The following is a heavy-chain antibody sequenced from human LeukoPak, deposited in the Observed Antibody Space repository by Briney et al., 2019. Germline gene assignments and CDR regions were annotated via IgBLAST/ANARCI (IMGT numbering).Heavy chain of an antibody. CDR3: ARATMVRGVIIKVYWYFDL. Sequence: GGSLRLSCAASGFTFSSYWMHWVRQAPGKGLVWVSRINSDGSSTNYADSVKGRFTISRDNAKNTLYLQMNSLRAEDTAVYYCARATMVRGVIIKVYWYFDLWGRGTLVTVSS. CDR2: INSDGSST. V-gene: IGHV3-74*01. D-gene: IGHD3-10*01. CDR1: GFTFSSYW. J-gene: IGHJ2*01.